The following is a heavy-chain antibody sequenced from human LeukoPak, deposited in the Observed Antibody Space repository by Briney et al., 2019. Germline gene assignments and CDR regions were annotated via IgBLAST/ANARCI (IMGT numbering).Heavy chain of an antibody. V-gene: IGHV1-2*02. Sequence: ASVKVSCKASGYTFTAYNFHWVRQAPGQGLEWMGWINPNSGGTNYAQKFQGRVTMTRDTSISTVYMEVSRLRSDDTAVYYCTRGVGSSFFDYWGQGTLVTVSS. J-gene: IGHJ4*02. CDR2: INPNSGGT. CDR1: GYTFTAYN. CDR3: TRGVGSSFFDY. D-gene: IGHD3-10*01.